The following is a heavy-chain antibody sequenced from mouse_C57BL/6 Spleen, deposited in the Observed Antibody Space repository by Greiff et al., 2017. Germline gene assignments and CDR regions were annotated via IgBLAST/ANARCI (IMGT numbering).Heavy chain of an antibody. CDR2: IDPENGDT. V-gene: IGHV14-4*01. D-gene: IGHD1-1*02. J-gene: IGHJ4*01. CDR1: GFNIKDDY. Sequence: EVQLQQSGAELVRPGASVKLSCTASGFNIKDDYMHWVKQRPEQGLEWIGWIDPENGDTEYASKFQGKATITADTSSNTAYLQLSSLTSEDTAVYYCTTWCLQTYWGQGTSVTVSS. CDR3: TTWCLQTY.